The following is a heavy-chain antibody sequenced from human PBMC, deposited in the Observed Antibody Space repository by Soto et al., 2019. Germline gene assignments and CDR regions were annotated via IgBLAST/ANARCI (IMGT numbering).Heavy chain of an antibody. D-gene: IGHD4-17*01. Sequence: PSETLSLTCTVSGGSISSYYWSWIRQPPGKGLEWIGYIYYSGSTNYNPSLKSRVTISVDTSKNQFSLKLSSVTAADTAVYYCARGDYGDYYFAYWGQGTLVTVPS. CDR1: GGSISSYY. CDR2: IYYSGST. CDR3: ARGDYGDYYFAY. V-gene: IGHV4-59*01. J-gene: IGHJ4*02.